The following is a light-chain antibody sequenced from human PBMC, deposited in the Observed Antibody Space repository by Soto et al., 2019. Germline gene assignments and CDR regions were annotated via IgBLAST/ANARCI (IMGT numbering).Light chain of an antibody. CDR1: QNVANY. CDR2: GAS. Sequence: EIVLTQSPATLSLSPGERATLSCRASQNVANYLDWYQQKRGQAPRLLIYGASTRATGLPARFSGSGSGTEFTLTISSLQSEDFAVYYCQQYSNWPLITFGQGTRLEIK. J-gene: IGKJ5*01. CDR3: QQYSNWPLIT. V-gene: IGKV3-15*01.